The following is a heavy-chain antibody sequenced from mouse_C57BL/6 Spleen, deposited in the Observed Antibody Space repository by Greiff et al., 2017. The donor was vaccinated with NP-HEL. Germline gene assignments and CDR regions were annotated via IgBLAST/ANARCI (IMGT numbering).Heavy chain of an antibody. D-gene: IGHD2-4*01. J-gene: IGHJ2*01. CDR1: GFTFSSYA. Sequence: EVKLMESGGGLVKPGGSLKLSCAASGFTFSSYAMSWVRQTPEKRLEWVATISYGGSYTYYPDNVKGRFTISRDNAKNNLYLQMSHLKSEDTAMYYCARDDDYDGFDYWGQGTTLTVSS. V-gene: IGHV5-4*01. CDR3: ARDDDYDGFDY. CDR2: ISYGGSYT.